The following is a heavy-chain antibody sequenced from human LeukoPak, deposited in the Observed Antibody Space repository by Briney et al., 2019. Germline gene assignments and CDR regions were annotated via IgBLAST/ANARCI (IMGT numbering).Heavy chain of an antibody. CDR2: ISSSSSYI. CDR1: GFTFSSYS. D-gene: IGHD2-2*01. V-gene: IGHV3-21*01. Sequence: GGSLRLSCAASGFTFSSYSMNWVRQAPGKGLEWVSSISSSSSYIYYADSVKGRFTISRDNAKNSLYLQMNSLRAEDTAVYYCARGGIGYCSSTSCPPYYYYYMDVWGKGTTVTVSS. J-gene: IGHJ6*03. CDR3: ARGGIGYCSSTSCPPYYYYYMDV.